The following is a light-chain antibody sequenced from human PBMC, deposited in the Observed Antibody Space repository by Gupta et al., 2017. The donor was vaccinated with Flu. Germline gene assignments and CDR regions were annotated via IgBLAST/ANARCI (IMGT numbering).Light chain of an antibody. Sequence: ITISCTGTKSDIGAYVFVSWYQKYPAKAPKLLLYQVNYRPSGVSHRFSGSKSGNTASLTISELQAEDEAQYFCSSYSGSNPFAVFGGVTNVTVL. CDR1: KSDIGAYVF. CDR2: QVN. CDR3: SSYSGSNPFAV. V-gene: IGLV2-14*01. J-gene: IGLJ2*01.